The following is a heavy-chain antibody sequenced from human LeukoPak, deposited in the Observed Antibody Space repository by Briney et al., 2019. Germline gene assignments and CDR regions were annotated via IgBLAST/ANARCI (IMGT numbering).Heavy chain of an antibody. D-gene: IGHD1-1*01. J-gene: IGHJ6*03. CDR2: MSYRGTT. CDR3: ARVSWFPGTSYYYMDV. Sequence: SETLSLTCTVSGGSISSYYWSWIRQPPGKGLEWIGSMSYRGTTYYNPSLKSRVTISVDTSKNQFSLKLSSVTAADTAVYYCARVSWFPGTSYYYMDVWGKETTVTVSS. CDR1: GGSISSYY. V-gene: IGHV4-59*01.